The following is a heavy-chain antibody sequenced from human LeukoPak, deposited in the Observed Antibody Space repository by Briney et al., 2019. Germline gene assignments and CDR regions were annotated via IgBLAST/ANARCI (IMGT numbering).Heavy chain of an antibody. D-gene: IGHD6-19*01. CDR1: GGSISSYY. V-gene: IGHV4-59*01. J-gene: IGHJ4*02. CDR3: ARDPGYSSGWYYGYFDY. Sequence: SETLSLTCTVSGGSISSYYWSWIRQPPGKGLEWIGYIYYSGSTNYNPSLKSRVTISVDTSKNQFSLKLSSVTAADTAVYYCARDPGYSSGWYYGYFDYWGQGTLVTVSS. CDR2: IYYSGST.